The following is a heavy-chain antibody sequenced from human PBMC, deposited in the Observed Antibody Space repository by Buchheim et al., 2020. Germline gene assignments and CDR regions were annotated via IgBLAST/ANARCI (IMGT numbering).Heavy chain of an antibody. V-gene: IGHV4-39*07. CDR3: ARGFFYHSTDDF. D-gene: IGHD2-8*02. CDR2: IYNSGRT. J-gene: IGHJ4*02. CDR1: DGSISSSDYY. Sequence: QLLLQESGAGLVKPWEIRSLTCSVADGSISSSDYYWGWIRQPPGKGLEWIGSIYNSGRTHYHPSLESRVSIQVATSKKQVSLKLTSVTAADTAVYYCARGFFYHSTDDFLGQ.